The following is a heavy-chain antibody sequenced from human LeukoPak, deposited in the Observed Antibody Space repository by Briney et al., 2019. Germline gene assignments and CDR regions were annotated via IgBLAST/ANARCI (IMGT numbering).Heavy chain of an antibody. Sequence: SETLSLTCAVYGGSFSGYYWSWIRQPPGKGLEWIGEINHSGSTNYNPSLKSRVTISVDTSKNQFSLKLSSVIAADTAVYYCARDGSQFWGQGTLVTVSS. J-gene: IGHJ4*02. CDR1: GGSFSGYY. CDR2: INHSGST. CDR3: ARDGSQF. D-gene: IGHD1-26*01. V-gene: IGHV4-34*01.